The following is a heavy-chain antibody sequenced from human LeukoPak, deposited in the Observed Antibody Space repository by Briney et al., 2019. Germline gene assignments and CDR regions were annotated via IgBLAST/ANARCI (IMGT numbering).Heavy chain of an antibody. J-gene: IGHJ4*02. D-gene: IGHD4-17*01. Sequence: SVKVSCKASGGTFSSYAISWVRQAPGQGLEWMGGIIPIFGTANYAQKFQGRVTITADESTSTAYMELSSLRSEDTAVYYCARGGTTTVTTGGIYSYFDYWGQGTLVTVSS. CDR3: ARGGTTTVTTGGIYSYFDY. CDR1: GGTFSSYA. V-gene: IGHV1-69*13. CDR2: IIPIFGTA.